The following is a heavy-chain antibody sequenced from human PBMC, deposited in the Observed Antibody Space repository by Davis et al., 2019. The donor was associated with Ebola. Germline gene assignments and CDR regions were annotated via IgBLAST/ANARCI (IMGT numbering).Heavy chain of an antibody. D-gene: IGHD2-2*01. CDR3: ARDRFLVLVPAGTDNYYYGMDV. V-gene: IGHV3-21*01. CDR2: ISSKSSYI. Sequence: PGGSLRLSCTASAFTFRSYSMNWVRQAPEKGLEWVSSISSKSSYIYYADSVKGRFTISRDNAKNSLYLQMNSLRAEDTAAYYCARDRFLVLVPAGTDNYYYGMDVWGQGTTVTVSS. J-gene: IGHJ6*02. CDR1: AFTFRSYS.